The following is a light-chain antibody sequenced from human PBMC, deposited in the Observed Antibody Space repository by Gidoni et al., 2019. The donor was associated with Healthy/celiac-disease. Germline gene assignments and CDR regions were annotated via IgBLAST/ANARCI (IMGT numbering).Light chain of an antibody. J-gene: IGLJ2*01. CDR2: EVS. Sequence: QSALTQPPSASGSPGQSVTISCTGTSSDVGGYNYVSWYQQHPGKAPQHMIYEVSKRPSGVPDRFSGSKSGNTASLTVSGLQAEDEADYYCSSYAGSNNLVFGGGTKLTVL. CDR3: SSYAGSNNLV. V-gene: IGLV2-8*01. CDR1: SSDVGGYNY.